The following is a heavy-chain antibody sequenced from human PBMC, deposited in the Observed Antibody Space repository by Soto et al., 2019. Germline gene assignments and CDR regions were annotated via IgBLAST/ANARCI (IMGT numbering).Heavy chain of an antibody. CDR1: GYTFTSYD. V-gene: IGHV1-8*01. CDR3: ARVRNWKDACDI. D-gene: IGHD1-20*01. Sequence: QVQLVQSGAELKKPGASVKVSCKASGYTFTSYDINWVRQATGQGLEWMGWMNPNSGNTGYAQKIQGRVTMTRNTSISTAYMELSSLRSEDTAVYYCARVRNWKDACDIWGQGTMVTVSS. J-gene: IGHJ3*02. CDR2: MNPNSGNT.